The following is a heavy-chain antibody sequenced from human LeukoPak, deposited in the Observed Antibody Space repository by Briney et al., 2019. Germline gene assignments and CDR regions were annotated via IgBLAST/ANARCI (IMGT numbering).Heavy chain of an antibody. D-gene: IGHD3-22*01. V-gene: IGHV4-59*01. J-gene: IGHJ3*02. CDR2: IYYNGNT. Sequence: SGTLSLTCTVSGASISSSYWSWIRQPPGKRLELIGYIYYNGNTNSNPSLKSRVTISADTSKNQFSLNLSSVTAADTAVYYCVRGNYDNRGYSNAFDIWGQGAMVTVSS. CDR3: VRGNYDNRGYSNAFDI. CDR1: GASISSSY.